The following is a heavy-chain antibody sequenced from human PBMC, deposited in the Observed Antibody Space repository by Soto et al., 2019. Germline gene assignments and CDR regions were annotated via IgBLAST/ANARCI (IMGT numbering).Heavy chain of an antibody. D-gene: IGHD6-6*01. CDR1: GGSFSNYY. CDR3: ARVLAARPYYYYYYMDV. V-gene: IGHV4-34*01. Sequence: SETLSLTCAVYGGSFSNYYWNWIRQPPGKGLEWIGEINHSGSTNYSPSLKSRVTISIDTSKNQFSLKLSSVTAADTAMYYCARVLAARPYYYYYYMDVWGKGTTVTVSS. CDR2: INHSGST. J-gene: IGHJ6*03.